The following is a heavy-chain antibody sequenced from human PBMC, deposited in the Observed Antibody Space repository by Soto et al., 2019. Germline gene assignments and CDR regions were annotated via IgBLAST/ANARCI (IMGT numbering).Heavy chain of an antibody. Sequence: QVQLVESGGGVVQPGRSLTLSCAASGFAFSSFGIHWVHQAPGKGLEWVAVIWSDGNKKYYADSVRGRFTISRDNSKNTLYLQMNSLRGEDTAVYYCARDWWEEPAGKETVSQFDYWGQGTQVTVSS. CDR2: IWSDGNKK. CDR1: GFAFSSFG. D-gene: IGHD6-13*01. J-gene: IGHJ4*02. V-gene: IGHV3-33*01. CDR3: ARDWWEEPAGKETVSQFDY.